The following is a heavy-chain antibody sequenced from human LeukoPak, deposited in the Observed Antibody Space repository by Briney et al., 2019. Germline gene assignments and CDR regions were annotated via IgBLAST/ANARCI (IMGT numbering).Heavy chain of an antibody. CDR2: ISNSGGST. Sequence: GGPLRLSCAVSGFTFSIHVMSWVRQAPGKGLEWVSFISNSGGSTYYAGSVQGRFTISRDNSKNTLYLQMNSLRAEDTAVYYCAKGGGGLLPAAIINAMDVWGQGTTVTVSS. J-gene: IGHJ6*02. CDR3: AKGGGGLLPAAIINAMDV. CDR1: GFTFSIHV. D-gene: IGHD2-2*01. V-gene: IGHV3-23*01.